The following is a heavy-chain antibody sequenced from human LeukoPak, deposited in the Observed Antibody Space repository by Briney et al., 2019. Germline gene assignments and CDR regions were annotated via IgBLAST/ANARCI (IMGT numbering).Heavy chain of an antibody. V-gene: IGHV1-18*04. CDR3: AGAGGPVVVPAATVDY. D-gene: IGHD2-2*01. Sequence: ASVKVSCKASGYTFTSYGISWVRQAPGQGLEWMGWISAYSGNTNYAQKLQGRVTMTTDTSTSTAYMELRSLRSDDTAVYYCAGAGGPVVVPAATVDYWGQGTLVTVSS. CDR2: ISAYSGNT. CDR1: GYTFTSYG. J-gene: IGHJ4*02.